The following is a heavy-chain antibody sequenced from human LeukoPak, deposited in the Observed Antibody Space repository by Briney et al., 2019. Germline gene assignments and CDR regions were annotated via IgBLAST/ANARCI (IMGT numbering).Heavy chain of an antibody. CDR3: ARHYRGYDYYFDY. CDR1: GGSISSGDYY. J-gene: IGHJ4*02. Sequence: PSETLSLTCTVSGGSISSGDYYWSWIRQPPGKGLEWIAYIYYSGSTNYNPSLKSRVTISVDTSKNQFSLKLSSVTAADTAVYYCARHYRGYDYYFDYWGQGTLVTVSS. D-gene: IGHD5-12*01. V-gene: IGHV4-61*08. CDR2: IYYSGST.